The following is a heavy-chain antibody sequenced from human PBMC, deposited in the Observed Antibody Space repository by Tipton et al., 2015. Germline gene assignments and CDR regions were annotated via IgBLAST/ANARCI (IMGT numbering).Heavy chain of an antibody. CDR2: IDQDGSEK. D-gene: IGHD5-12*01. Sequence: GSLRLSCEASGFIFSDYFMSWDRQAPGKGLEWVANIDQDGSEKYYVDSVKGRFTISRDNAKTSLYLQMSSRRPEDTALYYCARDLGVATEGFYYYGMDVWGQGTTVAVSS. CDR3: ARDLGVATEGFYYYGMDV. CDR1: GFIFSDYF. J-gene: IGHJ6*02. V-gene: IGHV3-7*01.